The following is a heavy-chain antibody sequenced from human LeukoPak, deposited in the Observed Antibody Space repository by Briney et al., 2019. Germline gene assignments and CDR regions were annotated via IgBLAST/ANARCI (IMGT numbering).Heavy chain of an antibody. CDR1: GFTFSSYS. D-gene: IGHD1-26*01. J-gene: IGHJ5*02. CDR3: ARDQRGGSYVRWFDP. Sequence: GSLRLSCVASGFTFSSYSMNWVRQAPGKGLEWIGRIYTSGSTNYNPSLKSRVTMSVDTSKNQFSLKLSSVTAADTAVYYCARDQRGGSYVRWFDPWGQGTLVTVSS. V-gene: IGHV4-4*07. CDR2: IYTSGST.